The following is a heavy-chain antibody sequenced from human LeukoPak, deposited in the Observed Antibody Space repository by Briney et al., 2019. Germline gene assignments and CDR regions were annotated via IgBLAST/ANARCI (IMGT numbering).Heavy chain of an antibody. Sequence: PGGSLRLSCAASGFTFSSYAMSWVRQVPGKGLEWVSAISGSGGSTYYADSVKGRFTISRDNSKNTLYLQMKSLRAEDTAVYYCAARIAAADDYWGQGTLVTVSS. V-gene: IGHV3-23*01. CDR2: ISGSGGST. J-gene: IGHJ4*02. D-gene: IGHD6-13*01. CDR3: AARIAAADDY. CDR1: GFTFSSYA.